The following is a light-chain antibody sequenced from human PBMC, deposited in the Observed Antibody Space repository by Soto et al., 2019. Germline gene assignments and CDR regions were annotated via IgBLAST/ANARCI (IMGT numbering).Light chain of an antibody. V-gene: IGLV2-11*01. CDR3: CSFAGSYTLYV. CDR2: DVS. J-gene: IGLJ1*01. CDR1: SSEVGGYSY. Sequence: QSALTQPRSVYGYPGQSVTISCTGTSSEVGGYSYVSWFHQHPGKAPKLMIYDVSNRPSGVPERFSGSKSGNTASLTSSGVQAEDYADYYCCSFAGSYTLYVFGTGTKLTVL.